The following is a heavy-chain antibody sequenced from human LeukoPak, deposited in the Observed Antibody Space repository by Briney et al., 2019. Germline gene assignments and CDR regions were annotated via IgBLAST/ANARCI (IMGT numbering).Heavy chain of an antibody. Sequence: GGSLRLSCAASGFTFSSYAMHWVRQAPGKGLEWVAVISYDGSNKYYADSVKGRFTISRDNSKNTLYLQMNSLRAEDTAVYYCAKDSIRGVTYYFDYWGQGTLVTVSS. J-gene: IGHJ4*02. V-gene: IGHV3-30*04. D-gene: IGHD2-21*02. CDR3: AKDSIRGVTYYFDY. CDR2: ISYDGSNK. CDR1: GFTFSSYA.